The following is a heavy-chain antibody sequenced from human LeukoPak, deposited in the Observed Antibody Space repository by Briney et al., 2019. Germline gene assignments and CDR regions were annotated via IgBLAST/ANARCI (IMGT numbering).Heavy chain of an antibody. D-gene: IGHD3-22*01. J-gene: IGHJ4*02. CDR2: ISGSGGNT. CDR3: AKTNGYYDY. V-gene: IGHV3-23*01. Sequence: GESLRLSCAASGFTFSSYAMSWVRQAPGKGLEWVSSISGSGGNTYYADSVKGRFTISRDNSKSTVYLQMNSLRAEDTAVYHCAKTNGYYDYWGQGTLVTVSS. CDR1: GFTFSSYA.